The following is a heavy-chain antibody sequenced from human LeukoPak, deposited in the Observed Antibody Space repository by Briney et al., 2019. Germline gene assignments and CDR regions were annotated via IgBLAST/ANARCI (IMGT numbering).Heavy chain of an antibody. Sequence: GASVKVSCKAFGYTFTTYYMHWVRQAPGQGLGWMGIINPSGGGTNYARNFQGRVTMTRDTSTSTVYMELSSLRSEDTAVYYCAKDLPAAGTAYGYWGQGTLVTVSS. V-gene: IGHV1-46*01. CDR3: AKDLPAAGTAYGY. J-gene: IGHJ4*02. CDR2: INPSGGGT. CDR1: GYTFTTYY. D-gene: IGHD6-13*01.